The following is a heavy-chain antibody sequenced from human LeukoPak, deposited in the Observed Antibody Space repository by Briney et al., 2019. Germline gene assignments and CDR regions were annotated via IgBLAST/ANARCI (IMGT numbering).Heavy chain of an antibody. V-gene: IGHV1-69*06. CDR2: IIPIFGTA. CDR1: GGTFSSYA. Sequence: SSVKVSCKASGGTFSSYAISWVRQVPGQGLEWMGGIIPIFGTANYAQKFQGRVTITADKSTSTAYMELSSLRSEDTAVYYCASGGSGYRSSTSCYSRYGMDVWGKGTTVTVSS. CDR3: ASGGSGYRSSTSCYSRYGMDV. J-gene: IGHJ6*04. D-gene: IGHD2-2*02.